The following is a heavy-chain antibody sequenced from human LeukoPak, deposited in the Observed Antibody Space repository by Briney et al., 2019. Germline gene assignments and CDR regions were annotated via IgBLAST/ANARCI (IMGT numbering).Heavy chain of an antibody. CDR1: GYTFTGYY. D-gene: IGHD3-10*01. Sequence: ASVKVSCKASGYTFTGYYMHWVRQAPGQGLEWMGWINPNRGGTNYAQKFQGRVTMTRDTSISTAYMELSRLRSDDTAVYYCARLGSGNWFDPWGQGTLVTVSS. CDR3: ARLGSGNWFDP. J-gene: IGHJ5*02. V-gene: IGHV1-2*02. CDR2: INPNRGGT.